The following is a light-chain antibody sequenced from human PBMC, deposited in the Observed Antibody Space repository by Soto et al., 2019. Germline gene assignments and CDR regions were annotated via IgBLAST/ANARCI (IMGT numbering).Light chain of an antibody. Sequence: TERRVVSDSPCQSVTYPYTRNSNDVGGYNYVAWYQQHPGKAPKIMIYDVTKRPSGVPDRFSGSKSGNPASLTISGLQAEDEADYYCCSNAGNVEVFGTGTKVTVL. CDR2: DVT. J-gene: IGLJ1*01. CDR1: SNDVGGYNY. CDR3: CSNAGNVEV. V-gene: IGLV2-11*01.